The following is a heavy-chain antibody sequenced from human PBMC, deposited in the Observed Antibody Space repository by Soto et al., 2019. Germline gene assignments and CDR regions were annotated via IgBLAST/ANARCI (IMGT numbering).Heavy chain of an antibody. Sequence: SETLSLTWTVSAGSPSTCDRSLSRQLPGKGLEWIGYIYYSGSTNYNPSLKSRVTISVDTSKNQFSLKLSSVTAADTAVYYCARRYGTTFDYWGQGTLVTVS. CDR2: IYYSGST. D-gene: IGHD1-7*01. J-gene: IGHJ4*02. CDR3: ARRYGTTFDY. V-gene: IGHV4-59*01. CDR1: AGSPSTCD.